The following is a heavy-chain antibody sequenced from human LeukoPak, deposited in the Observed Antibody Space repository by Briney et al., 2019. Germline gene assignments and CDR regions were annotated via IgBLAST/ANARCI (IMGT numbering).Heavy chain of an antibody. J-gene: IGHJ6*03. D-gene: IGHD1-1*01. Sequence: ASVKVSCKVSGYTLTELSMHWVRQAPGKGLEWMGGFDPEDGETIYAQKFQGRVTMTEDTFTDTAYMELSSLRSEDTAVYYCATYNWNTFDYYYMDVWGKGTTVTVSS. CDR3: ATYNWNTFDYYYMDV. V-gene: IGHV1-24*01. CDR1: GYTLTELS. CDR2: FDPEDGET.